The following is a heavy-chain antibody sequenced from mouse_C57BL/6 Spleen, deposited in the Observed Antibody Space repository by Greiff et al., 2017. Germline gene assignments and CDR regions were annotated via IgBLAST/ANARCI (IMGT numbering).Heavy chain of an antibody. Sequence: DVQLQESGAELVRPGASVKLSCTASGFNIKDYYMHWVKQRPEQGLEWIGRIDPEDGDTEYAPKFQGKATMTADTSSNTAYLQLSSLTSEDTAVYYCTTSLYYYGSSSGYWYFDVWGTGTTVTVSS. CDR3: TTSLYYYGSSSGYWYFDV. D-gene: IGHD1-1*01. CDR1: GFNIKDYY. V-gene: IGHV14-1*01. J-gene: IGHJ1*03. CDR2: IDPEDGDT.